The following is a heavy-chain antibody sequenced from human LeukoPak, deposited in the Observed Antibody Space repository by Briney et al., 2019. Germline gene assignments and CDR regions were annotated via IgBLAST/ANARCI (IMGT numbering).Heavy chain of an antibody. J-gene: IGHJ4*02. D-gene: IGHD3-16*01. V-gene: IGHV4-59*12. Sequence: MTSETLSLTCSVSGGSISNYYWSWLRQPPGTGPELIGYIHYTGSTYYNPSLTSRVTISTDMSKNQLSLKLSSVTAADTAVYYCARFLRTPFDYWGQGTLVTVSS. CDR2: IHYTGST. CDR3: ARFLRTPFDY. CDR1: GGSISNYY.